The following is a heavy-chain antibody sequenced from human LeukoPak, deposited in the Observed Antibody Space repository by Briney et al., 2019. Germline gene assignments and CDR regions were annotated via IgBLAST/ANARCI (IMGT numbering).Heavy chain of an antibody. CDR2: INLSGST. D-gene: IGHD4-17*01. Sequence: SETLSLTCAVSGGSFSGYYWSWIRQPPGKGLEWIGQINLSGSTNYTPSLKSRVTISVDTSKNQFSLKLSSVTAADTAVYYCASISELMTTVTYFDYWGQGTLVTVSS. CDR3: ASISELMTTVTYFDY. CDR1: GGSFSGYY. J-gene: IGHJ4*02. V-gene: IGHV4-34*01.